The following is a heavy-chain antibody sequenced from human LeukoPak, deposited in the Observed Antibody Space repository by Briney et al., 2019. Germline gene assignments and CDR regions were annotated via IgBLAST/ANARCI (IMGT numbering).Heavy chain of an antibody. CDR2: IIPIFGTA. CDR3: AREGATIAGMDV. CDR1: GGTFSSYA. Sequence: SVKVSFKASGGTFSSYAISWVRQAPGQGLEWMGGIIPIFGTANYAQKFQGRVTITADESTSTAYMELSSLRSEDTAVYYCAREGATIAGMDVWGQGTTVTVSS. D-gene: IGHD5-12*01. J-gene: IGHJ6*02. V-gene: IGHV1-69*13.